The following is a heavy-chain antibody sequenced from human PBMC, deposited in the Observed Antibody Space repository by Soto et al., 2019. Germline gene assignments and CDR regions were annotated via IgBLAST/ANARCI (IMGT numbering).Heavy chain of an antibody. CDR2: IYYSGST. D-gene: IGHD5-12*01. CDR1: GGSISSGGYY. Sequence: SETLSLTCTVSGGSISSGGYYWSWIRQHPGKGLEWIGYIYYSGSTYYNPSLKSRVTISVDTSKNQFSLKLSSVTAADTAVYYCARDANLERSRYIRYYYGMDVWGQGTTVTVSS. J-gene: IGHJ6*02. V-gene: IGHV4-31*03. CDR3: ARDANLERSRYIRYYYGMDV.